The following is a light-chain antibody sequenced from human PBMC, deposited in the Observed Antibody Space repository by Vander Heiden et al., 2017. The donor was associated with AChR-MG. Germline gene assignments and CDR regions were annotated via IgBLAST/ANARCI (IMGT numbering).Light chain of an antibody. CDR3: CSYAGSSTFYV. J-gene: IGLJ1*01. Sequence: QSALTQPASVSASPGQSLTISCTGPRSECGSYNLLYWYHEPPGKAHKLMIYYGSKRPSGVSNRFSGSKSGNTASLTISGLQAEDEADYYCCSYAGSSTFYVFGTGTKVTVL. V-gene: IGLV2-23*03. CDR1: RSECGSYNL. CDR2: YGS.